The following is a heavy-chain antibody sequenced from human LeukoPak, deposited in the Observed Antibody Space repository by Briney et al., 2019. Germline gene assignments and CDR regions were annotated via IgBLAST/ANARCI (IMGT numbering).Heavy chain of an antibody. CDR1: GYTFTGYY. CDR3: ARAHLYGDYGGDAFDI. D-gene: IGHD4-17*01. CDR2: INPNSGGT. Sequence: ASVKVSCKASGYTFTGYYMHWVRQAPGQGLEWMGWINPNSGGTNYAQKFQGWVTMTRDTSISTAYMELSRLRSDDTAVYYCARAHLYGDYGGDAFDIWGQGTMVTVSS. V-gene: IGHV1-2*04. J-gene: IGHJ3*02.